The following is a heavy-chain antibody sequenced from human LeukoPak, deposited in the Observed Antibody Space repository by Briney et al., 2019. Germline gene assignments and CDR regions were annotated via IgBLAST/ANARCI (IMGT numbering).Heavy chain of an antibody. CDR1: GFTFSSYE. CDR3: ARESIAVAGAPFDY. CDR2: ISSGSTI. V-gene: IGHV3-48*03. J-gene: IGHJ4*02. Sequence: GGSLRLSCAASGFTFSSYEMNWVRQAPGKGLEWVSYISSGSTIYDADSVKGRFTISRDNAKNSLYLQMNSLRAEDTAAYYCARESIAVAGAPFDYWGQGTLVTVSS. D-gene: IGHD6-19*01.